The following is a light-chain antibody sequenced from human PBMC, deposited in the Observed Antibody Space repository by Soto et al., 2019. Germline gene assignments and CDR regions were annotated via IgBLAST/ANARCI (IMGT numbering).Light chain of an antibody. J-gene: IGKJ1*01. CDR1: RSVLYSSNNKNY. Sequence: DIVMTQSPDSLAVSLGERATINCKSSRSVLYSSNNKNYSAWYQQKPGQPPKLLIYWASTRESGVPHRFSGSGSGTDFTLTISSLQAEDVAVYYCQQYYSTPWTFGQGTKVEIK. V-gene: IGKV4-1*01. CDR2: WAS. CDR3: QQYYSTPWT.